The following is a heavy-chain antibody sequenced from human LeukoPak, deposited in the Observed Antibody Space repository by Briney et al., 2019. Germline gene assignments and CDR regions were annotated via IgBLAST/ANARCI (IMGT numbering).Heavy chain of an antibody. CDR1: GLTFSSSW. Sequence: GGSLRLSCAASGLTFSSSWMHWVRQAPGKGLVWVSSINSDGSSARYADSVKGRFTISRDSAQNSLYLQMNSLRDEDTALYYCVRDRYYSFDYWGQGTVVTVSS. CDR3: VRDRYYSFDY. V-gene: IGHV3-74*01. J-gene: IGHJ4*02. CDR2: INSDGSSA. D-gene: IGHD1-26*01.